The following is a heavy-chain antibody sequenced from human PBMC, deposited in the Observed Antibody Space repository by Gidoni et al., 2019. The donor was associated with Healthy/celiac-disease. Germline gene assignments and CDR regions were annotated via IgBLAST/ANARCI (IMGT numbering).Heavy chain of an antibody. CDR2: IWYDGSNK. CDR1: GFTFSSYG. V-gene: IGHV3-33*01. D-gene: IGHD2-15*01. J-gene: IGHJ4*02. CDR3: ARDHTGGSYDY. Sequence: QVQLVESGGGVVQPGRSLRLSCSASGFTFSSYGMHWVRQAPGKGLEWVAVIWYDGSNKYYADSVKGRFTISRDNSKNTLYLQMNSLRAEDTAVYYCARDHTGGSYDYWGQGTLVTVSS.